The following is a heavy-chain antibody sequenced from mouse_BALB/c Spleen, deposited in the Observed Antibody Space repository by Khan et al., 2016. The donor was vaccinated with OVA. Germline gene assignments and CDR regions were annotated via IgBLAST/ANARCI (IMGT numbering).Heavy chain of an antibody. Sequence: EVKLEESGGGLVQPGGSMKLSCVASGFTFSSDWMSWVRQSPEKGLEWVAEIRLKSDNYVTHYAESVKGKFTISRDDSKSRLYLQMTSLRAEDTGIYYCTQLGRSYWGQGTLVTVSA. CDR3: TQLGRSY. D-gene: IGHD4-1*02. V-gene: IGHV6-6*02. J-gene: IGHJ3*01. CDR1: GFTFSSDW. CDR2: IRLKSDNYVT.